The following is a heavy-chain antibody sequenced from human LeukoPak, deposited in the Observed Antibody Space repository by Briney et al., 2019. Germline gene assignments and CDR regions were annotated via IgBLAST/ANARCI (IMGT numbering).Heavy chain of an antibody. D-gene: IGHD2-8*02. J-gene: IGHJ5*02. CDR3: AKPGYCSSATSCLNWFDP. CDR2: INSDGSST. V-gene: IGHV3-74*01. CDR1: GFTFSSYA. Sequence: GGSLRLSCAASGFTFSSYAMSWVRQAPGKGLVWVSRINSDGSSTSYADSVKGRFTISRDNSKNTLYLQMNSLRAEDTAVYYCAKPGYCSSATSCLNWFDPWGQGTLVTVSS.